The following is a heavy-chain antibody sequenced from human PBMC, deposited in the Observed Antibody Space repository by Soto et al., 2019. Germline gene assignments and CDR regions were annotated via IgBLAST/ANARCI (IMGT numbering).Heavy chain of an antibody. V-gene: IGHV3-21*01. CDR1: GFTFSSYS. CDR3: AIELHDYVSFRFDP. CDR2: ISRSSSYI. D-gene: IGHD3-16*01. J-gene: IGHJ5*02. Sequence: EVQLVESGGGLVKPGGSLRLSCAASGFTFSSYSMNWVRQAPGKGLEWVSSISRSSSYIYYADSVKGRFTISRDNAKNSLYLQMNSLRAEDTAVYYCAIELHDYVSFRFDPWGQGTLVTVSS.